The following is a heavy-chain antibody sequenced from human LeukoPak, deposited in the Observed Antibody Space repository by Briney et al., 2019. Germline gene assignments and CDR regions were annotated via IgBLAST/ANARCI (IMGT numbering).Heavy chain of an antibody. D-gene: IGHD1-26*01. CDR2: INHSGST. V-gene: IGHV4-34*01. Sequence: PSETLSLTCAVYGGSFSGYYWSWISQPPGKGLEWIGEINHSGSTNYDPSLKSRVTISVDTSKNQFSLKLSSVTAADTAVYYCARDLYSGSYLGWFDPWGQGTLVTVSS. CDR1: GGSFSGYY. J-gene: IGHJ5*02. CDR3: ARDLYSGSYLGWFDP.